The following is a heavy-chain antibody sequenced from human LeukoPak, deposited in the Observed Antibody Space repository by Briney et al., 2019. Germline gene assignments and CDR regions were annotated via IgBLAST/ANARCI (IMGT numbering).Heavy chain of an antibody. CDR3: AKGFTTAAGTVPFDY. V-gene: IGHV3-21*04. J-gene: IGHJ4*02. Sequence: GGSLRLSCAASGFTFSSYSMNWVRQAPGKGLEWVSSISSSSSYIYYADSVKGRFTISRDNAKNSLYLQMNSLRAEDTAVYYCAKGFTTAAGTVPFDYWGQGTLVTVSS. CDR1: GFTFSSYS. CDR2: ISSSSSYI. D-gene: IGHD6-13*01.